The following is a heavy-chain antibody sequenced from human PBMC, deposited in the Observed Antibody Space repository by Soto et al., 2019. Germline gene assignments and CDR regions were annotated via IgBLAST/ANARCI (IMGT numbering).Heavy chain of an antibody. D-gene: IGHD2-15*01. CDR2: IYYSGST. Sequence: PSETLSLTSTISGRSISSGDYYWGWIRQPPGKGLEWIGYIYYSGSTYYNQSLKSRVTISVDTSKNQFSLKLSSVTAADTAVYYCARLVQLLQGRWFDPWGQGTLVTVSS. CDR1: GRSISSGDYY. V-gene: IGHV4-30-4*01. J-gene: IGHJ5*02. CDR3: ARLVQLLQGRWFDP.